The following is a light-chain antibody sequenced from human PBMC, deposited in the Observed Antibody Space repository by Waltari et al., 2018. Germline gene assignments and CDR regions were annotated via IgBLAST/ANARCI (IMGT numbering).Light chain of an antibody. CDR3: AAWDDSLNGWV. CDR1: SSNLGQNT. CDR2: SND. V-gene: IGLV1-44*01. Sequence: QSVLTQPPPASGPPGQRVSISCSGRSSNLGQNTLNWYQQVPGRAPKPLIYSNDQRPSGVPDRFSGSKSGTSGSLAISGLQSEDEADYYCAAWDDSLNGWVFGGGTKLTVL. J-gene: IGLJ3*02.